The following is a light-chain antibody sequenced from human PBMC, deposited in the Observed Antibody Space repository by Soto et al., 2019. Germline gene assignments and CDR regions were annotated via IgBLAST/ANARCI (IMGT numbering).Light chain of an antibody. J-gene: IGKJ1*01. Sequence: EIVLTQSPATLSLSPGERATLSCRASQSISNYLAWYQHKPGQAPRLLIYDASTRATGIPARFSGSGSGTDFTLTISSLEPEDFAVYYCQQYVTSSPRTFGQGTKVDIK. CDR3: QQYVTSSPRT. V-gene: IGKV3-11*01. CDR2: DAS. CDR1: QSISNY.